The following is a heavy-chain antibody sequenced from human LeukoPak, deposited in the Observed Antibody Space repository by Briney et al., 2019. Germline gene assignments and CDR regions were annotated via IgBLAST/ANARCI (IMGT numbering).Heavy chain of an antibody. J-gene: IGHJ4*02. Sequence: GGSLRLSCAASGFTFSSYSMNWVRQAPGKGLEWFSYISSSSSTIYYADSVKGRFTISRDNAKNSLYLQMNSLRAEDTAAYYCARGDKQDYGDYDGRYYFDYWGQGTLVTVSS. CDR3: ARGDKQDYGDYDGRYYFDY. V-gene: IGHV3-48*01. D-gene: IGHD4-17*01. CDR2: ISSSSSTI. CDR1: GFTFSSYS.